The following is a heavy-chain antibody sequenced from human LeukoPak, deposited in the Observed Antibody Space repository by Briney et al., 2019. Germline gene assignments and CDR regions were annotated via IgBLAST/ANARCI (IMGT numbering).Heavy chain of an antibody. CDR3: ARASDTAMAR. D-gene: IGHD5-18*01. CDR2: INHSGST. J-gene: IGHJ4*02. V-gene: IGHV4-34*01. Sequence: KPSETLSLTCAVYGGSFSGYYWSWIRQPPGKGLEWIGEINHSGSTNYNPSLKSRVTISVDTSKNQFSLKLSSVTAADTAVYYCARASDTAMARWGQGTLVTVSS. CDR1: GGSFSGYY.